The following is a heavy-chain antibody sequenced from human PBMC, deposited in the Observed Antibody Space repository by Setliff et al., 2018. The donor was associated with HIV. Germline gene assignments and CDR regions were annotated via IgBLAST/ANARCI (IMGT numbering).Heavy chain of an antibody. V-gene: IGHV4-59*01. J-gene: IGHJ4*02. Sequence: SETLSLTCTVSGGSISSYYWSWIRQPPGEGLEWIGYIFYSGSTNYNPSLKSRVTISLDTSKNQFSLKLTSVTAADTAVYYCASAGSGTRAPPRYWGQGTLVTVPS. CDR1: GGSISSYY. CDR2: IFYSGST. CDR3: ASAGSGTRAPPRY. D-gene: IGHD1-1*01.